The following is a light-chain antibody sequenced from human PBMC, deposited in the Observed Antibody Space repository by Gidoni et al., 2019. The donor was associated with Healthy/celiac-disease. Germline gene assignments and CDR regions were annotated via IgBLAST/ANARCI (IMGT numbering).Light chain of an antibody. CDR1: QGIRND. CDR3: LQDYNLWT. CDR2: AAS. J-gene: IGKJ1*01. Sequence: AIQMTQSPSSLSASVGDRVTITCRASQGIRNDLGWYQQKQGKAPKLLIYAASSLQSGVPSRFSGSGSGTDFTLTISSLQPEDFATYYCLQDYNLWTFGQGTKVEIK. V-gene: IGKV1-6*01.